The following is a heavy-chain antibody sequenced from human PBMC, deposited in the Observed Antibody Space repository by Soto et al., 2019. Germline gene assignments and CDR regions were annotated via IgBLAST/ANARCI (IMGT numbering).Heavy chain of an antibody. V-gene: IGHV3-48*01. D-gene: IGHD1-26*01. J-gene: IGHJ4*02. CDR2: ISSSSSTI. Sequence: GGSLRLSCAASGFTFSSYSMNWVRQAPGKGLEWVSYISSSSSTIYYADSVKGRFTISRDNAKNSLYLQMNSLRAEDTAVYYCARDRGIVGATDALFDYWGQGTLVTVSS. CDR3: ARDRGIVGATDALFDY. CDR1: GFTFSSYS.